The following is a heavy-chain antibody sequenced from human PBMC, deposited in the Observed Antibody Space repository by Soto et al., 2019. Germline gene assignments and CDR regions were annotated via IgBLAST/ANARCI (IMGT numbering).Heavy chain of an antibody. CDR1: GFTFRSYW. Sequence: EVQLVESGGGLVQPGESLRLSCAASGFTFRSYWMHWVRQAPGKGLVWVSRINTDGSVAMYVDSVKGRFTISRDNAKNTLYLHMNSQRAAKTAVDYCVKYMQWWLLHPGGQETLDTVPS. CDR3: VKYMQWWLLHP. V-gene: IGHV3-74*03. CDR2: INTDGSVA. J-gene: IGHJ5*02. D-gene: IGHD2-15*01.